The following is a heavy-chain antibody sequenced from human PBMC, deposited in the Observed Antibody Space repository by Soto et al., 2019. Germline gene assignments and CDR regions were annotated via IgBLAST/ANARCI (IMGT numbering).Heavy chain of an antibody. CDR3: TRHLGYSSGYWGKDF. V-gene: IGHV1-69*01. Sequence: QVQLVQSGAEVKKPGSSVKVSCKASGGAFGSYAINWVRQAPGQGLEWMGGIIPMFETTNYAQRCQGRVTVNADESTSTVYLELTRLRSEDTGMYYCTRHLGYSSGYWGKDFWGQGTMVTVSS. J-gene: IGHJ4*02. CDR2: IIPMFETT. CDR1: GGAFGSYA. D-gene: IGHD5-12*01.